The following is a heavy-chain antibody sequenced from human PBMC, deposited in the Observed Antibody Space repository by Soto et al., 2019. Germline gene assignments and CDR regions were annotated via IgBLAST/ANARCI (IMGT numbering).Heavy chain of an antibody. J-gene: IGHJ4*02. CDR1: GGSISSGDYY. CDR2: IYYSGST. D-gene: IGHD3-10*01. V-gene: IGHV4-30-4*01. CDR3: AREEGYYGSGSHFDY. Sequence: SETLSLTCTVSGGSISSGDYYWSWIRQPPGKGLEWIGCIYYSGSTYYNPSLKSRVTISVDTSKNQFSLKLSSVTAADTAVYYCAREEGYYGSGSHFDYWGQGTLVTVSS.